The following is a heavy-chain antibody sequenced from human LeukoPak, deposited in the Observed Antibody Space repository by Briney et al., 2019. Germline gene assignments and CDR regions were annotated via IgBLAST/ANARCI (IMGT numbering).Heavy chain of an antibody. CDR3: ARDKSLTVYADF. CDR1: GYTFTAYY. D-gene: IGHD3-9*01. CDR2: INPNNGGT. Sequence: ASLKVSCTASGYTFTAYYIHWVRQAPGQGLEWMGWINPNNGGTNYAQPVKGRVTMTRDTSISTADLHMSRLTSDDTAGYYCARDKSLTVYADFWGQGTLVTVSS. J-gene: IGHJ4*02. V-gene: IGHV1-2*02.